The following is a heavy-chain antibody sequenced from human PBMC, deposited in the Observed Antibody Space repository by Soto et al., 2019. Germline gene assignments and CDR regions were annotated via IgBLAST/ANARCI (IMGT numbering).Heavy chain of an antibody. V-gene: IGHV1-18*04. CDR3: AREGGVWGSFRYFDY. Sequence: QVQLVQSGVEVQKPGASVKVSCKASGYTFTSYVINWLRQAPGQGLEWMGWISPYNGNTNYGQKLQGRVTMTTDTSTSIAYMELRSQRSDDTAVYYCAREGGVWGSFRYFDYWGQGTLVTVSS. J-gene: IGHJ4*02. CDR2: ISPYNGNT. CDR1: GYTFTSYV. D-gene: IGHD3-16*02.